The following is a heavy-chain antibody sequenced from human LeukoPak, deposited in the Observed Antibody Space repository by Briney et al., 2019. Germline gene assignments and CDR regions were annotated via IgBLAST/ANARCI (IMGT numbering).Heavy chain of an antibody. CDR3: AKGDNSGSYNWFDP. Sequence: GGSLRLSCAASGFTFSNYAMNWVRQAPGKGLEWVSAISGSGGSTYYADSVKGRFTISRDNSKNTLYLQMNTLRAEDTAVYYCAKGDNSGSYNWFDPWGQGTLVTVSS. CDR1: GFTFSNYA. D-gene: IGHD1-26*01. V-gene: IGHV3-23*01. J-gene: IGHJ5*02. CDR2: ISGSGGST.